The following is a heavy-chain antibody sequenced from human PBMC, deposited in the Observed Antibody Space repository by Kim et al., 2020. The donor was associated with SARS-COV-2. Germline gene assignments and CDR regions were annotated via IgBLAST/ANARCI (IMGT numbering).Heavy chain of an antibody. CDR3: TRVFLRCPDY. CDR2: TT. V-gene: IGHV3-49*02. Sequence: TTEYAASVKGRFTISRDDSKSIAYLQMNSLKTEDTAVYYCTRVFLRCPDYWGQGTLVTVSS. J-gene: IGHJ4*02. D-gene: IGHD4-17*01.